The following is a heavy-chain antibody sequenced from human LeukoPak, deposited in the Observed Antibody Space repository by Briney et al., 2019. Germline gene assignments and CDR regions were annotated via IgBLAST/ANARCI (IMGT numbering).Heavy chain of an antibody. CDR1: GFTFSSYA. D-gene: IGHD3-22*01. V-gene: IGHV3-23*01. Sequence: PGGSLRLSCAASGFTFSSYAMSWVRQAPGKGLEWVSAISGSGGSTYYADSVKGRFTISRDNSKNTLYLQMNSLRAEDTAVYYCAKSPSYYYDSSGYYHGGVDYWGQGTLVTVSS. CDR3: AKSPSYYYDSSGYYHGGVDY. CDR2: ISGSGGST. J-gene: IGHJ4*02.